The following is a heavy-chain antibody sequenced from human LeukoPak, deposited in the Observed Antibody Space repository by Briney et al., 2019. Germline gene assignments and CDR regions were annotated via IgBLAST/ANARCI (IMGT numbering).Heavy chain of an antibody. J-gene: IGHJ6*02. D-gene: IGHD6-13*01. CDR1: GYTFTGHY. Sequence: ASVKVSCKASGYTFTGHYMHWVRQAPGQGLEWMGWINPNSGGTNYAQKFQGRVTMTRDTSISTAYMELSRLRSDDTAVYYCARGEVYSSSWYTKRMVGMDVWGQGTTVTVSS. CDR3: ARGEVYSSSWYTKRMVGMDV. V-gene: IGHV1-2*02. CDR2: INPNSGGT.